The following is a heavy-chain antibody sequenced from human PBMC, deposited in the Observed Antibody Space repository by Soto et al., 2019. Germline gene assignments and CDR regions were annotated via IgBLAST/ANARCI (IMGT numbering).Heavy chain of an antibody. Sequence: GASVKVSCKASGGTFSSYAISWVRQAPGQGLEWMGGIIPIFGTANYAQKFQGRVTITADESTSTAYMELSSLRSEDMAVYYCARASGSYYYYYGMDVWGQGTTVTVSS. CDR2: IIPIFGTA. V-gene: IGHV1-69*13. CDR1: GGTFSSYA. D-gene: IGHD3-10*01. J-gene: IGHJ6*02. CDR3: ARASGSYYYYYGMDV.